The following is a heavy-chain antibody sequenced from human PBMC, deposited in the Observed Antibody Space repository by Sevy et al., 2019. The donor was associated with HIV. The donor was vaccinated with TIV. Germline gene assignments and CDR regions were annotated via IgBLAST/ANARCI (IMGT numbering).Heavy chain of an antibody. V-gene: IGHV3-7*01. Sequence: GGSLRLSCAASGFTFSANWMNWVRQAPGKGLEWVANIKADGSDKYYVHSVEGRFTISRDNAKNLLFLQMNSLRVEDTAVYYRAHETFGRFESWGQGTLVTVSS. CDR2: IKADGSDK. D-gene: IGHD3-16*01. J-gene: IGHJ4*02. CDR1: GFTFSANW. CDR3: AHETFGRFES.